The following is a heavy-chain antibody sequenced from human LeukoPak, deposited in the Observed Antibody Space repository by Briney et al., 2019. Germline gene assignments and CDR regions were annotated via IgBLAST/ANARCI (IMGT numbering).Heavy chain of an antibody. V-gene: IGHV4-39*01. J-gene: IGHJ5*02. CDR1: GGSISSSSYY. D-gene: IGHD2-2*02. Sequence: SETLSLTCTVSGGSISSSSYYWGWIRQPPGKGLEWIGSIYYSGSTYYNPSLKSRVTISVDTSKNQFSPKLSSVTAADTAVYYCARPSGLCSSTSCYMGTDPWGQGTLVTVSS. CDR2: IYYSGST. CDR3: ARPSGLCSSTSCYMGTDP.